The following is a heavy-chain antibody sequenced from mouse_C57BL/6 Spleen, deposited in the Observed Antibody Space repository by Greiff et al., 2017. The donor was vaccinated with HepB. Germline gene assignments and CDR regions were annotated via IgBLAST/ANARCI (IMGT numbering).Heavy chain of an antibody. CDR2: IDPETGGT. Sequence: QVQLQQSGAELVRPGASVTLSCKASGYTFTDYEMHWVKQTPVHGLEWIGAIDPETGGTAYNQKFKGKAILTADKSSSTAYMELRSLTSEDSAVYYCTRFTTVVAGDYFDYWGQGTTLTVSS. CDR1: GYTFTDYE. D-gene: IGHD1-1*01. CDR3: TRFTTVVAGDYFDY. V-gene: IGHV1-15*01. J-gene: IGHJ2*01.